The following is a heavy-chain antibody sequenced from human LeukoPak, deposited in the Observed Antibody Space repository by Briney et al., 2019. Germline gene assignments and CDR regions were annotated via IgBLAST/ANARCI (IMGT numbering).Heavy chain of an antibody. CDR3: ATGISSFAELSVPFDY. CDR2: IIPIFGTA. Sequence: SVKVSCKASGGTFSSYAISWVRQAPGQGLEWMGRIIPIFGTANYAQKFQGRVTITTDESTSTAYMELSSLRSEDTAVYYCATGISSFAELSVPFDYWGQGTLVTVSS. CDR1: GGTFSSYA. D-gene: IGHD3-10*01. J-gene: IGHJ4*02. V-gene: IGHV1-69*05.